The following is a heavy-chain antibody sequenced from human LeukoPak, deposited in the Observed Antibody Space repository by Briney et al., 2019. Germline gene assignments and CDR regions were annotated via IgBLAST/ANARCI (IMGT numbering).Heavy chain of an antibody. J-gene: IGHJ3*02. Sequence: ASVKVSCKVSGYTLTELSMHWVRQAPGKGLEWMGGFDPEDGETIYAQKFQGRVTMTTDTSTSTAYMELRSLRSDDTAVYYCARVGAAALRVDAFDIWGQGTMVTISS. CDR1: GYTLTELS. D-gene: IGHD2-2*01. CDR3: ARVGAAALRVDAFDI. CDR2: FDPEDGET. V-gene: IGHV1-24*01.